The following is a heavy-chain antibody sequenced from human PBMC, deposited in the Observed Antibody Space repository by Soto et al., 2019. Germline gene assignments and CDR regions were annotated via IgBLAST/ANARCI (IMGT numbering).Heavy chain of an antibody. V-gene: IGHV3-7*01. CDR3: ARNER. D-gene: IGHD1-1*01. Sequence: GGSLRLSCAASGLTLSGYWMSWVRQAPGKGLEWVANVDQDGSEKYYVDSVKGRFTISRDNAKKSLYLHMNSLRVEDTAVYYCARNERWGQGTLVTVSS. J-gene: IGHJ4*02. CDR1: GLTLSGYW. CDR2: VDQDGSEK.